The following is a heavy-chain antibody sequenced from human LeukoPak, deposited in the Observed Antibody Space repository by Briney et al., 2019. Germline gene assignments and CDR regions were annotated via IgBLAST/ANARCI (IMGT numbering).Heavy chain of an antibody. V-gene: IGHV3-7*01. CDR1: GFTFSNAW. D-gene: IGHD3-3*01. Sequence: GGSLRLSCAASGFTFSNAWMSWVRQAPGKGLEWVANIKQDGSEKYYVDSVKGRFTISRDNAKNSLYLQMSSLRADDTAVYYCARGGHTSITIFGVVIPPYYYYMDVWGKGTTVTVSS. J-gene: IGHJ6*03. CDR2: IKQDGSEK. CDR3: ARGGHTSITIFGVVIPPYYYYMDV.